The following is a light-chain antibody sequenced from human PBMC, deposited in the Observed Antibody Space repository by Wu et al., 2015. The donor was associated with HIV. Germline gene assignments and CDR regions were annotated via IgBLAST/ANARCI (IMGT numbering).Light chain of an antibody. J-gene: IGKJ2*01. CDR2: GAS. CDR1: QSISSY. V-gene: IGKV1-39*01. Sequence: DIQMTQSPSSLSASVGDRVTITCRASQSISSYLNWYQQKPGKAPKLLIYGASSLQSGVPSRFSGSGSGTDFTLTISSLQPEDFATYYCQQSYSIPRYTFGQGTKLEIK. CDR3: QQSYSIPRYT.